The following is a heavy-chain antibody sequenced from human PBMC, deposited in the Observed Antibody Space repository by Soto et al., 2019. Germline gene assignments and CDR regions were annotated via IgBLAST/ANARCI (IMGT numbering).Heavy chain of an antibody. CDR2: INHSGST. CDR3: ARGGRIAARPGGPTYYYYMDV. J-gene: IGHJ6*03. D-gene: IGHD6-6*01. CDR1: GGSFSGYY. V-gene: IGHV4-34*01. Sequence: PSETLSLTCAVYGGSFSGYYWSWIRQPPGKGLEWIGEINHSGSTNYNPSLKSRVTISVDTSKNQFSLKLSSVTAADTAVYYCARGGRIAARPGGPTYYYYMDVWGKGTTVTVSS.